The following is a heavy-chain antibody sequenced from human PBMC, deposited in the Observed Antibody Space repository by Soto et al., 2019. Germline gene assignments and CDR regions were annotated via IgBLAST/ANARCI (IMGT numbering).Heavy chain of an antibody. V-gene: IGHV3-30*18. D-gene: IGHD3-22*01. CDR2: ISYDGSNK. CDR1: GFTFSSYG. Sequence: QVQLVESGGGVVQPGRSLRLSCAASGFTFSSYGMHWVRQAPGKGLEWVAVISYDGSNKYYADSVKGRFTISRDNSKNTLYLQMNRLRAEDTAVYYCAKDLYYYDSSGPGGDYWGQGTLVTVSS. J-gene: IGHJ4*02. CDR3: AKDLYYYDSSGPGGDY.